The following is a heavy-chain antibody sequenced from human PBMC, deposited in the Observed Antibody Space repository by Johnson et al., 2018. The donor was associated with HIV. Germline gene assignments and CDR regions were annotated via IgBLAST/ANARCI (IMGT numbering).Heavy chain of an antibody. CDR1: GFTVSSNY. CDR2: IYSGGST. V-gene: IGHV3-66*01. J-gene: IGHJ3*02. Sequence: QLVESGGGLVQPGGSLRLSCTASGFTVSSNYMSWVRQAPGKGLEWLSVIYSGGSTYYADSVKGRFTISRDNSKNTLYLQMDSLRAEDTAVYYCALGGIAAREEDAFDIWCQGTMVTVSS. D-gene: IGHD6-6*01. CDR3: ALGGIAAREEDAFDI.